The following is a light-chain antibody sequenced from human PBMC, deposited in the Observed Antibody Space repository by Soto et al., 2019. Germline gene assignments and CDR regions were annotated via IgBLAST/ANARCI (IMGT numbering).Light chain of an antibody. CDR1: RSVLGSY. CDR2: HAS. J-gene: IGKJ3*01. CDR3: HQYGSSPFT. V-gene: IGKV3-20*01. Sequence: EIVLTQSPGTLSLSRGGRATLSCRASRSVLGSYLAWYQQKPGQAPPLLIFHASTRATGIADRFSGSGSGTDFTLTVSRLEPEDSAVYYCHQYGSSPFTVGPGTKVDSK.